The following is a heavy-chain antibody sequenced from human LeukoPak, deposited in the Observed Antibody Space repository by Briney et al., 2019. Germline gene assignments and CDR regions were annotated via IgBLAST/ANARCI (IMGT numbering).Heavy chain of an antibody. J-gene: IGHJ6*04. V-gene: IGHV3-33*01. CDR2: IWYDGSNK. D-gene: IGHD2-2*01. CDR3: ARDLKEYQLLHVYGMDV. Sequence: PGGSLRLSCAASGFTFSSYGMHWVRQAPGKGLEWVAVIWYDGSNKYYADSVKGRFTISRDNSKNTLYLQMNSLRAEDTAVHYCARDLKEYQLLHVYGMDVWGKGTTVTVSS. CDR1: GFTFSSYG.